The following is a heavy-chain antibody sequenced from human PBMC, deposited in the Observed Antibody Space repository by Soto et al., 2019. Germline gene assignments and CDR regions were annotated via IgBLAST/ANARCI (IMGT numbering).Heavy chain of an antibody. CDR3: ARDGGSGMDV. CDR1: GYTFTTYS. CDR2: SNAGNGYT. D-gene: IGHD3-16*01. V-gene: IGHV1-3*02. Sequence: QVQLVQSGAEVKKPGASVKVSCKASGYTFTTYSMHWVRQAPGHRLEWMGWSNAGNGYTQYSQDFQGRVTITRNTSASTAYMELSSLRSEDMAVYYCARDGGSGMDVWGQGTTVTVSS. J-gene: IGHJ6*02.